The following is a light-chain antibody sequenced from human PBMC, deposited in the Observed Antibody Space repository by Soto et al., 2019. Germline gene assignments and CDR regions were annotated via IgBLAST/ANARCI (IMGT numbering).Light chain of an antibody. J-gene: IGLJ3*02. CDR1: SSNIGAGYD. V-gene: IGLV1-40*01. Sequence: QAVVTQPPSVSGAPGQRVTMSCTGSSSNIGAGYDVNWYQQLPGTAPKLLIYGNSNRPSGVPDRFSGSKSGTSASLAITGFQAEDEADYYCQSYDTSLSGGVFGGGTKLTVL. CDR3: QSYDTSLSGGV. CDR2: GNS.